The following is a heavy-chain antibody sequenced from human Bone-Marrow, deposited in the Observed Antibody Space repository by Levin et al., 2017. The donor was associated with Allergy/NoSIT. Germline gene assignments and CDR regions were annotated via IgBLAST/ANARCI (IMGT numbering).Heavy chain of an antibody. J-gene: IGHJ4*02. CDR2: INHSGST. D-gene: IGHD5-12*01. Sequence: SETLSLTCAVYGGSFSGYYWSWIRQPPGKGLEWIGEINHSGSTNYNPSLKSRVTISVDTSKNQFSLKLSSVTAADTAVYYCARGPLKSWLRSPFDYWGQGTLVTVSS. CDR3: ARGPLKSWLRSPFDY. CDR1: GGSFSGYY. V-gene: IGHV4-34*01.